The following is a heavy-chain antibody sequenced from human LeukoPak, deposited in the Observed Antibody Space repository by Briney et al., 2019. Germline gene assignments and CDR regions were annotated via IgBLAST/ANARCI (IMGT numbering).Heavy chain of an antibody. Sequence: PGGSLRLSCTASGFTFSAYAMMWVRQAPGKGPEWVSAIRGGGGSAFYADSVKGRFTISRDNSKYTLFLQMNGLRAEDTAVYYCARDPNGDYIGAFDMWGPGTMVTVSS. J-gene: IGHJ3*02. CDR2: IRGGGGSA. CDR1: GFTFSAYA. CDR3: ARDPNGDYIGAFDM. D-gene: IGHD4-17*01. V-gene: IGHV3-23*01.